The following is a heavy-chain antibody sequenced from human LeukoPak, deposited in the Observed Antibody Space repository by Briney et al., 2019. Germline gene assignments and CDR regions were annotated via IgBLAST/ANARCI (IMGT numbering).Heavy chain of an antibody. CDR1: GDTFSSYY. Sequence: GASVKVSCKASGDTFSSYYMHWVRQAPGQGLEWMGIINPSGGSTNYAQKFQGRLTMTRDMSTSTVYMELSSLRSEDTAVYYCARRYSSGWLYNWFDPWGQGTLVTVSS. D-gene: IGHD6-19*01. CDR3: ARRYSSGWLYNWFDP. CDR2: INPSGGST. J-gene: IGHJ5*02. V-gene: IGHV1-46*01.